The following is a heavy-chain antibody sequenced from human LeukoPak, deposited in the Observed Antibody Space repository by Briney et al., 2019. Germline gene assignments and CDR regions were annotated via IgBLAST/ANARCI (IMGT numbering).Heavy chain of an antibody. CDR2: IYYSGST. D-gene: IGHD3-22*01. Sequence: SESLSLTCTVSGGSFSSYYWSWIRQPPGKGLEWIGYIYYSGSTTYNPSLKSRVSISVYTSKYPFSLKLSPFTAADMTEYYCATDSSGYYYYYYYMDVWGKGTTVTVSS. CDR3: ATDSSGYYYYYYYMDV. CDR1: GGSFSSYY. J-gene: IGHJ6*03. V-gene: IGHV4-59*12.